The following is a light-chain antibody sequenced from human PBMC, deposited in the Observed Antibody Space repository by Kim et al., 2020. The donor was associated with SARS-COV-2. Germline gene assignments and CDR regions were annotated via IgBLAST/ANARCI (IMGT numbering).Light chain of an antibody. V-gene: IGLV3-19*01. CDR3: NSRDSSSNHPDWV. Sequence: GQIDRITSQGDSRRSNYASWDQLKPGRDPVHVIYGKNNRPSGNPDRFPDSSSGNTAALTITGAQAEDEAEYYCNSRDSSSNHPDWVFGGGTQLTVL. CDR2: GKN. CDR1: SRRSNY. J-gene: IGLJ3*02.